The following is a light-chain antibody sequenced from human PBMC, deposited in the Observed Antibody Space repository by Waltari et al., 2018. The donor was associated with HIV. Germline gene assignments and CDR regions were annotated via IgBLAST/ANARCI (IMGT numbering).Light chain of an antibody. CDR1: QSVLHSSNERNY. J-gene: IGKJ4*01. V-gene: IGKV4-1*01. CDR3: QQYYSSPLT. CDR2: WAS. Sequence: DLVMTQSPDSLAVSLGERATINCRSSQSVLHSSNERNYIAWYQQKPGQPPKLLIYWASTRESGVPDRFSGSGSGTDFTLTISSLQAEDVALYYCQQYYSSPLTFGGGTKVELK.